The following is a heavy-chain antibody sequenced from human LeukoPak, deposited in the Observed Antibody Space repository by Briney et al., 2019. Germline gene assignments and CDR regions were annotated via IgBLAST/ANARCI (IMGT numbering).Heavy chain of an antibody. CDR1: GGSISNYY. D-gene: IGHD5-18*01. J-gene: IGHJ3*02. CDR2: IYYSGTT. Sequence: SETLSLTCTVSGGSISNYYWNWIRQPPGKGLEWIGYIYYSGTTNYNPSLKSRVSMSVDTSKNQFSLKLSSVTAADTAVYYCAGYSYGGYTDAFDIWGQGTMVTVSS. CDR3: AGYSYGGYTDAFDI. V-gene: IGHV4-59*12.